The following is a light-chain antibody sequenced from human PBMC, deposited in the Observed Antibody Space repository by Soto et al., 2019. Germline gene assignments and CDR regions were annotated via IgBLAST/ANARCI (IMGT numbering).Light chain of an antibody. J-gene: IGKJ2*01. CDR2: GAS. CDR1: QTIGSIF. V-gene: IGKV3-20*01. CDR3: HQYSSAPYT. Sequence: VLTQSPGTLSLSQGETATLSCRASQTIGSIFLFWYQQKPGQAPRLLIYGASSRATGIPDRFSGSGSGTDFTLTSSRLEPEDFAVDYCHQYSSAPYTFGQGTNLEIK.